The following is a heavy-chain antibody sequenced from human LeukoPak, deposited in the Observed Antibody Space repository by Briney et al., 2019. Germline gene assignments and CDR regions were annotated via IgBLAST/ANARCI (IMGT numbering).Heavy chain of an antibody. V-gene: IGHV4-59*08. Sequence: SETLSLTCTVSGGSISSYYWSWIRQPPGKGLEWIGYIYYSGSTNYNPSLKSRVNISVDTSKNQFSLKLSSVTAADTAVYYCARHEKLYDFWSGYPNWFDPWGQGTLVTVSS. CDR1: GGSISSYY. CDR3: ARHEKLYDFWSGYPNWFDP. CDR2: IYYSGST. J-gene: IGHJ5*02. D-gene: IGHD3-3*01.